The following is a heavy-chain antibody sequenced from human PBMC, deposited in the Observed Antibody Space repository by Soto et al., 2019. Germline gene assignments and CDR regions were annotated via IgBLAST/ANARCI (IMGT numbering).Heavy chain of an antibody. CDR1: GFTFSNAW. CDR2: IKSKTDGGTT. Sequence: EVQLVESGGGLVKPGGSLRLSCAASGFTFSNAWMSWVRQAPGKGLEWVGRIKSKTDGGTTDYDAPVKGRFTISRDDSKNPVYLQMNSVKAEDTAVYYCTTDEVVVVAPNAFDLWGQGTTVTVSS. D-gene: IGHD2-15*01. J-gene: IGHJ3*01. CDR3: TTDEVVVVAPNAFDL. V-gene: IGHV3-15*01.